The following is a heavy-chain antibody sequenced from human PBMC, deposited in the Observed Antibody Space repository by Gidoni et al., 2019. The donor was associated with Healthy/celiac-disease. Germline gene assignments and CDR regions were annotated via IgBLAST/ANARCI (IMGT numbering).Heavy chain of an antibody. D-gene: IGHD3-22*01. CDR3: ARDLTKIVVPQAADY. CDR2: ISYDGSNK. J-gene: IGHJ4*02. V-gene: IGHV3-30*03. Sequence: QVQLVELGGGVVQPGWSLRLSRAASGFPFSSFGMHWVRQAPGKGLEWVAVISYDGSNKYYADAVKGRFTISRDNSKNTLYLQMNSLRAEDTAVYYCARDLTKIVVPQAADYWGQGTLVTVSS. CDR1: GFPFSSFG.